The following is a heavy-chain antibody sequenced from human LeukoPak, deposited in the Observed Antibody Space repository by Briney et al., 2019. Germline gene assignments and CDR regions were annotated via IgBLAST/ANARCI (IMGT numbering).Heavy chain of an antibody. D-gene: IGHD1-26*01. CDR2: IWYDGSNK. Sequence: GGSLRLSCAASGFTFSSYGMHWVRQAPGKGLEWVAVIWYDGSNKYYADSVKGRFTISRDNSKNTLYLQMNSLRAEDTAVYYCARDVEYSGSYPRGDYFDYWGQGTLVTVSS. CDR3: ARDVEYSGSYPRGDYFDY. CDR1: GFTFSSYG. V-gene: IGHV3-33*01. J-gene: IGHJ4*02.